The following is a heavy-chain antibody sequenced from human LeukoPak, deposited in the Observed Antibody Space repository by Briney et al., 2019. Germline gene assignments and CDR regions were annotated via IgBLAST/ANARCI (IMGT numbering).Heavy chain of an antibody. J-gene: IGHJ3*01. V-gene: IGHV6-1*01. D-gene: IGHD2-15*01. CDR3: ARGRYSGFDL. CDR1: GDDVSAYNVA. CDR2: TYYRSKWSN. Sequence: SQTLSLTCAISGDDVSAYNVAWNWIRQSPSRGLEWLGRTYYRSKWSNDYAVSVKSRITINPDTSKNQFSLPLNSVTPDDTALYYCARGRYSGFDLWGQGTMVTVSS.